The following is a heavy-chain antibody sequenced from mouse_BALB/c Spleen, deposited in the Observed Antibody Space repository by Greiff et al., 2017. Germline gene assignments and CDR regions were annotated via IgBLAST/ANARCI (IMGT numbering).Heavy chain of an antibody. CDR2: IWTGGGT. CDR3: VRVYCRYDDYAMDY. Sequence: VQLQESGPGLVAPSQSLSITCTVSGFSLTSYDISWIRQPPGKGLEWLGVIWTGGGTTYNSAFMSRLSISKDNSKSQVFLKMNSLQTDDTAIYYSVRVYCRYDDYAMDYWGQGTSVTVSS. J-gene: IGHJ4*01. D-gene: IGHD2-14*01. CDR1: GFSLTSYD. V-gene: IGHV2-9-2*01.